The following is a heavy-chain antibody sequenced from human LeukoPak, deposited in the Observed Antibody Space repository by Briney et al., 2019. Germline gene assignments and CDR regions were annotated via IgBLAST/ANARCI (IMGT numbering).Heavy chain of an antibody. Sequence: PSQTLSLTCTVSGGSISSGNYYWTWIRQSAGKRLEWIGRIYTSKITTYNPSLKSRVTISVDTSKNQFSLKLSSVTAADTAVYYCARNHYRTPGFFDIWGQGTMVTVSS. D-gene: IGHD3-16*02. CDR1: GGSISSGNYY. CDR2: IYTSKIT. J-gene: IGHJ3*02. V-gene: IGHV4-61*02. CDR3: ARNHYRTPGFFDI.